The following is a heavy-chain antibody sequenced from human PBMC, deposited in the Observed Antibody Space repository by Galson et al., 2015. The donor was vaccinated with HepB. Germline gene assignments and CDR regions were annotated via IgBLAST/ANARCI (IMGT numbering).Heavy chain of an antibody. CDR2: ITTSGNYI. D-gene: IGHD3-10*01. CDR1: GFRFRSHS. J-gene: IGHJ3*01. CDR3: ARTSGGDSLFDAFDV. V-gene: IGHV3-21*06. Sequence: SLRLSCAGSGFRFRSHSMNWVRQAPGKGLQWVSSITTSGNYIYYTDSVKARFIISRDDAKNTVSLHMTNLRAEDTAVYYCARTSGGDSLFDAFDVWGQGTMVTVSS.